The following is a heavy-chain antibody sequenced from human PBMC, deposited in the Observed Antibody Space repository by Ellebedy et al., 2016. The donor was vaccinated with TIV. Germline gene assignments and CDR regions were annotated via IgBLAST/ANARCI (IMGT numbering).Heavy chain of an antibody. CDR3: ARDNAKMRGIYPD. Sequence: AASVKVSCKASGYSFSTDGVSWVRQAPGQRLEWMGWISAYNGNTNYAQNLQGRVTMTTDTSTSTAYMDLRSLRSDDTAVYYCARDNAKMRGIYPDWGQGTLVTVSS. J-gene: IGHJ4*02. CDR2: ISAYNGNT. D-gene: IGHD2-21*01. CDR1: GYSFSTDG. V-gene: IGHV1-18*01.